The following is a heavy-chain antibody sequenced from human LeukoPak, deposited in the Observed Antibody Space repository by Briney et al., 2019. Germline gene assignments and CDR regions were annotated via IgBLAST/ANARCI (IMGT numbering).Heavy chain of an antibody. J-gene: IGHJ4*02. CDR2: ISGSDGTT. CDR3: ATYRQVLLPFES. V-gene: IGHV3-23*01. CDR1: GFTFSSYG. D-gene: IGHD2-8*02. Sequence: PGGSLRLSCAASGFTFSSYGMSWVRQAPGKGLEWVSSISGSDGTTYYADSVKGRFTISRDNSKYTLSLQMNSLRAEDTAIYYCATYRQVLLPFESWGQGTLVTVSS.